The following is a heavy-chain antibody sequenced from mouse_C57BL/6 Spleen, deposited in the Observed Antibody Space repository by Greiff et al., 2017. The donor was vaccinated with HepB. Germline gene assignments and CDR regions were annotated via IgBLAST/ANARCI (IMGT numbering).Heavy chain of an antibody. CDR3: ARGDYGSSYWFAY. J-gene: IGHJ3*01. CDR2: IDPSDSET. V-gene: IGHV1-52*01. Sequence: VQLQQPGAELVRPGSSVKLSCKASGYTFTSYWMHWVTQRPIQGLEWIGNIDPSDSETHYNQKFKDKATLTVDKSSSTAYMQRSSLTSEDSAVYYCARGDYGSSYWFAYWGQGTLVTVSA. CDR1: GYTFTSYW. D-gene: IGHD1-1*01.